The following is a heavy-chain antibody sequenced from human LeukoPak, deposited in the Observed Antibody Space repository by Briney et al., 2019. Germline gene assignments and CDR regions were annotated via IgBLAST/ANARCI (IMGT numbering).Heavy chain of an antibody. V-gene: IGHV1-46*01. J-gene: IGHJ4*02. Sequence: ASVKVSFKASGYTFTSYYMHWVRQAPGQELEWMGVINPRGGSTSYAQKFQGRVTMTRATSTNTVYMELSSLSSEDTAVYYCARSNNYYESSGYYAKTRRDFDYWGQGTLVTVSS. CDR1: GYTFTSYY. CDR2: INPRGGST. D-gene: IGHD3-22*01. CDR3: ARSNNYYESSGYYAKTRRDFDY.